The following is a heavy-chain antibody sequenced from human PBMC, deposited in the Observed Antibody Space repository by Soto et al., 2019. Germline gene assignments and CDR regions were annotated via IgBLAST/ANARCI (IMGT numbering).Heavy chain of an antibody. V-gene: IGHV3-33*01. J-gene: IGHJ6*02. CDR3: ARGSRYYYDSSGYLINYYYYGMDV. CDR1: GFTFSSYG. CDR2: IWYDGSNK. Sequence: GGSLRLSCAASGFTFSSYGMHWVRQAPGKGLEWVAVIWYDGSNKYYADSVKGRFTISRDNSKNTLYLQMNSLRAEDTAVYYCARGSRYYYDSSGYLINYYYYGMDVWGQGTTVTVSS. D-gene: IGHD3-22*01.